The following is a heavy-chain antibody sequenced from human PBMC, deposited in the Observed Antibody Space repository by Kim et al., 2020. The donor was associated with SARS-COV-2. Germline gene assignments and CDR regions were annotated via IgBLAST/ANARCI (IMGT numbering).Heavy chain of an antibody. V-gene: IGHV4-31*03. D-gene: IGHD3-22*01. CDR3: ARGRNDYYDSSGYYSYWWFDP. Sequence: SETLSLTCTVSGGSISSGGYYWSWIRQHPGKGLEWIGYIYYSGSTYYNPSLKSRVTISVDTSKNQFSLKLSSVTAADTDVYYCARGRNDYYDSSGYYSYWWFDPWGQGTLVTVSS. CDR2: IYYSGST. J-gene: IGHJ5*02. CDR1: GGSISSGGYY.